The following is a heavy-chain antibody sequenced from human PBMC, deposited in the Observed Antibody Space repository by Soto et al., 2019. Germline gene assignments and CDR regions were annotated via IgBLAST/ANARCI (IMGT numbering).Heavy chain of an antibody. CDR2: INPNSGGT. V-gene: IGHV1-2*02. J-gene: IGHJ3*02. CDR3: ARVGTYYYDSSGYLGAFDT. Sequence: SVKVSCKASGYTFAGYYMHWVRQAPGQGLEWMGWINPNSGGTNYAQKFQGRVTMTRDTSISTAYMELSRLRSDDTAVYYCARVGTYYYDSSGYLGAFDTWGQGTMVTVSS. CDR1: GYTFAGYY. D-gene: IGHD3-22*01.